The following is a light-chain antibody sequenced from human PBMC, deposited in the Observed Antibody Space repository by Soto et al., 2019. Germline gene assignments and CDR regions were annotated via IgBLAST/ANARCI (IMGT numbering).Light chain of an antibody. CDR1: QGISSA. J-gene: IGKJ4*01. Sequence: AIQLTQSPSSLSASVGDRVTITCRASQGISSALAWYQQKPGKAPKLLIYDASSLESGVPSRFSGSGSGTDFTLTISSLQPEDFATYYCQQYSNWPPFTFGGGTKVDIK. CDR3: QQYSNWPPFT. V-gene: IGKV1D-13*01. CDR2: DAS.